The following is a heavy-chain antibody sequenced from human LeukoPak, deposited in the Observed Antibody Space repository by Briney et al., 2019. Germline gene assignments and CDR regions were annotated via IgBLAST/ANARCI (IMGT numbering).Heavy chain of an antibody. D-gene: IGHD6-19*01. J-gene: IGHJ5*02. CDR2: ITAYNGNT. V-gene: IGHV1-18*01. CDR1: GYTFATYG. CDR3: GRSMDRSGWYGWVDP. Sequence: ASVKVSCKASGYTFATYGITWVRQAPGQALEFMGWITAYNGNTKYAQKLQGRVTMTTDTSTNTAYMELRSLRSDDTAVYYCGRSMDRSGWYGWVDPWGQGTLVTVSS.